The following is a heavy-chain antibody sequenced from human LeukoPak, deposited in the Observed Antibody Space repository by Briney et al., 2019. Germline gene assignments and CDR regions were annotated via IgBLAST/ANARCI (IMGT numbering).Heavy chain of an antibody. D-gene: IGHD2-2*02. CDR2: IYHSGST. Sequence: SQTLSLTCTVSGGSISSGGYYWSWIRQPPGKGLEWIGYIYHSGSTYYNPSFKSRVTISVDRSKNQFSLKLSSVTAADTAVYYCARVLVVPAAICWFDPWGQGTLVTVSS. V-gene: IGHV4-30-2*01. CDR1: GGSISSGGYY. J-gene: IGHJ5*02. CDR3: ARVLVVPAAICWFDP.